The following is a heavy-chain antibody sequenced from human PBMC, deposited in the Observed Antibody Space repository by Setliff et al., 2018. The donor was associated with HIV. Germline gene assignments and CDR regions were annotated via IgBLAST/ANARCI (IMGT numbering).Heavy chain of an antibody. CDR3: ATLDPSGGNFLAY. CDR2: IYYSGST. D-gene: IGHD2-21*02. J-gene: IGHJ4*02. Sequence: PSETLSLTCTVSGGSISSYYWSWIRQPPGKGLEWIGYIYYSGSTNYNPSLKSRVTMSVDTSKNQFSLKLSSLTAADTAVYYCATLDPSGGNFLAYWGQGTLVTVSS. CDR1: GGSISSYY. V-gene: IGHV4-59*08.